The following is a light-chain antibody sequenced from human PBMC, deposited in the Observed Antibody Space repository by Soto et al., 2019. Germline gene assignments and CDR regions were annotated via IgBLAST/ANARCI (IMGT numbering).Light chain of an antibody. Sequence: QSALTQPPSASGTPGQRVTISCSGSTSNIESNNVNWYLQLPGTAPKLLLYSNNQRPSGIPDRFSGSKSGTSASLAISGLQSEDEADYYCVPWDDSLNGPVFGGGTKLTVL. V-gene: IGLV1-44*01. CDR1: TSNIESNN. J-gene: IGLJ3*02. CDR2: SNN. CDR3: VPWDDSLNGPV.